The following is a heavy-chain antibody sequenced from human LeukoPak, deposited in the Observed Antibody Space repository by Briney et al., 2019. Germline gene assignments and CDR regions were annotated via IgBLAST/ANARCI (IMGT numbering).Heavy chain of an antibody. CDR3: ARGVKGYYYYYMDV. D-gene: IGHD3-16*02. J-gene: IGHJ6*03. CDR1: GYTFTSYD. CDR2: MNPNSGNT. V-gene: IGHV1-8*01. Sequence: ASVKVSCKASGYTFTSYDINWARQATGQGLEWMGWMNPNSGNTGYAQKFQGRVTMTRNTSISTAYMELSSLRSEDTAVYYCARGVKGYYYYYMDVWGKGTTVTVSS.